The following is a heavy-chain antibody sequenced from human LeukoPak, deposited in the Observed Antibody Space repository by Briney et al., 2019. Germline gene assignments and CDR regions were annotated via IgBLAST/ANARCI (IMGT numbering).Heavy chain of an antibody. Sequence: SETVSLTCTVSGYTVETGYYWAWLRQPPGKGLEWIGSIYRSATTYYNPSLKSRVLISMDMSKNEVSLSLTSVTAADTAVYYCAREWATYHNWYDPWGQGTLVIVSS. J-gene: IGHJ5*02. CDR3: AREWATYHNWYDP. D-gene: IGHD1-26*01. CDR2: IYRSATT. CDR1: GYTVETGYY. V-gene: IGHV4-38-2*02.